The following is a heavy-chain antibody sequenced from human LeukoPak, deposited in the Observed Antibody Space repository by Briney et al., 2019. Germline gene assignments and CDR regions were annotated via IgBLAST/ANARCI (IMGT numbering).Heavy chain of an antibody. V-gene: IGHV4-34*01. CDR1: GGSFSGYY. Sequence: SETLSLTCAVYGGSFSGYYWSWIRQPPGKGLEGIGEINHSGSTNYNPSLKSRVTISVDTSKNQFSLKLSSLTAADTAVYYCARTYYYYYYMDVWGKGTTVTVSS. CDR2: INHSGST. J-gene: IGHJ6*03. CDR3: ARTYYYYYYMDV.